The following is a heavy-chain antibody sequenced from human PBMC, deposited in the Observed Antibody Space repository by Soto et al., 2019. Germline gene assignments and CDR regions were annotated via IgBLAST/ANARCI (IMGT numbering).Heavy chain of an antibody. CDR1: GFTFSSYS. CDR3: TREITASDY. CDR2: ISSSSSHI. V-gene: IGHV3-21*01. J-gene: IGHJ4*02. Sequence: EVHLVESGGGLVKPGGSLRLSCTASGFTFSSYSMNWVRQAPGKGLEWVSSISSSSSHIYYVDSVKGRFTVSRDNARYSVYLQMNSLRAEDTAVYYCTREITASDYWGQGNVVTVSS.